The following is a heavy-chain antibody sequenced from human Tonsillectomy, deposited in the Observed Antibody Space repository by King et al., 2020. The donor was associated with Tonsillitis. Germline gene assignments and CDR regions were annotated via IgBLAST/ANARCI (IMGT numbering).Heavy chain of an antibody. V-gene: IGHV1-18*01. CDR3: ARGVATVIPYYMDV. CDR1: GYTFITFG. Sequence: VQLVESGAEMKKPGASVKVSCKASGYTFITFGISWVRQAPGQGLDWMGWISAYNGNTNSAQKFQGRVTMTTDTSTSTAYMELRSLRSDDTAVYYCARGVATVIPYYMDVWGKGTAVTVSS. CDR2: ISAYNGNT. D-gene: IGHD5-12*01. J-gene: IGHJ6*03.